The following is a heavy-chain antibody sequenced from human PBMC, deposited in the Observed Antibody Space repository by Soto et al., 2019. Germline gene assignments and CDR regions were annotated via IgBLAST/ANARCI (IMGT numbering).Heavy chain of an antibody. D-gene: IGHD5-18*01. CDR2: ISYSGST. Sequence: PSETLSLTCTVSGGSISSGGYYWSWIRQHPGTGLEWIGHISYSGSTYYNTSLKSRVTISVDTSRNQFSLIVNSVTAADTAVYYCATMGTPATGLYYFDYWGQGTLVTVSS. V-gene: IGHV4-30-4*01. CDR3: ATMGTPATGLYYFDY. CDR1: GGSISSGGYY. J-gene: IGHJ4*02.